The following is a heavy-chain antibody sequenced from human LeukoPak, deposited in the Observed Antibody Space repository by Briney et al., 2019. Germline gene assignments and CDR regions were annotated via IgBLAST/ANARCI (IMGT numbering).Heavy chain of an antibody. CDR2: IYYSGST. CDR3: ARHWSIAAAGISNPSYYYYYGMDV. Sequence: TPSETLSLTCAVYGGSFSGYYWSWIRQPPGKGLEWIGYIYYSGSTNYNPSLKSRVTISVDTSKNQFSLKLSSVTAADTAVYYCARHWSIAAAGISNPSYYYYYGMDVWGQGTTVTVSS. CDR1: GGSFSGYY. D-gene: IGHD6-13*01. J-gene: IGHJ6*02. V-gene: IGHV4-59*08.